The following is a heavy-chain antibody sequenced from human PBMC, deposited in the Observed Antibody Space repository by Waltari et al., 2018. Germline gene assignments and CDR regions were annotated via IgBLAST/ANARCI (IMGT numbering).Heavy chain of an antibody. J-gene: IGHJ3*02. CDR1: GYTFTSYG. CDR2: ISAYNGNT. Sequence: QVQLVQSGAEVKKPGASVKVSCKASGYTFTSYGISWVRQAPGQGLEWMGWISAYNGNTNKAQKLQGRVTMTTDTSTSTAYMELRSLRSDDTAVYYCAIRGSVVVPAALDAFDIWGQGTMVTVSS. V-gene: IGHV1-18*01. D-gene: IGHD2-2*01. CDR3: AIRGSVVVPAALDAFDI.